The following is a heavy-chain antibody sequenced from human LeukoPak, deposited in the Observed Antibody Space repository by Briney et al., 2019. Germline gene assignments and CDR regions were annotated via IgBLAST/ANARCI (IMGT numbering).Heavy chain of an antibody. J-gene: IGHJ5*02. V-gene: IGHV4-31*03. D-gene: IGHD3-22*01. CDR1: GASIRSADYY. Sequence: PSETLSLTCTVSGASIRSADYYWSWIRQHPGRGLEWIGYIYYSGSTYYNPSLKSRVNISVDTSKNQFSLKLSSVTAADTAVYHCARVIRDSGGYYHWFDPWGQETLVTVSS. CDR2: IYYSGST. CDR3: ARVIRDSGGYYHWFDP.